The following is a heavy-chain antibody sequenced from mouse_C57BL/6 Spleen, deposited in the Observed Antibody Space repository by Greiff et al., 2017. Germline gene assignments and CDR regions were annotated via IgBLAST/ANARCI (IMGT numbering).Heavy chain of an antibody. CDR3: ARLGGTWYFDY. CDR2: IRNKANGYTT. CDR1: GFTFTDYY. Sequence: EVHLVESGGGLVQPGGSLSLSCAASGFTFTDYYMSWVRQPPGKALEWLGFIRNKANGYTTEYSASVKGRFTISRDNSQSILYLQMNALRAEDSATYYCARLGGTWYFDYWGQGTTLTVSS. V-gene: IGHV7-3*01. J-gene: IGHJ2*01. D-gene: IGHD3-3*01.